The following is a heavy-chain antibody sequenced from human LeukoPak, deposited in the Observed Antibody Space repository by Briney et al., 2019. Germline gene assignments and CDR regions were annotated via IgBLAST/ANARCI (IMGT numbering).Heavy chain of an antibody. V-gene: IGHV3-23*01. J-gene: IGHJ4*02. CDR2: ISGSGGST. CDR1: GFTFSSYG. Sequence: GGTLRLSCAASGFTFSSYGMSWVRQAPGKGLEWVSAISGSGGSTYYADSVKGRFTISRDNSKNTLYLQMNSLRAEDTAVYYCAKDSTVTKSGVDYWGQGTLVTVSS. CDR3: AKDSTVTKSGVDY. D-gene: IGHD4-17*01.